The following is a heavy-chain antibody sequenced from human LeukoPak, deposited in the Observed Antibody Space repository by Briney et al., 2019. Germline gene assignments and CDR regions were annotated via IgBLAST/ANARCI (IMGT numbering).Heavy chain of an antibody. D-gene: IGHD6-19*01. CDR2: ISSSSSYI. CDR3: ARLKYSSGWYGTRGIDY. J-gene: IGHJ4*02. Sequence: PGGSLRLSCAASGFTFSSYSMNWVRQAPGKGLEWVSSISSSSSYIYYADSVKGRFTISRDNAKNSLYLQMNSLRSDDTAVYYCARLKYSSGWYGTRGIDYWGQGTLVTVSS. V-gene: IGHV3-21*04. CDR1: GFTFSSYS.